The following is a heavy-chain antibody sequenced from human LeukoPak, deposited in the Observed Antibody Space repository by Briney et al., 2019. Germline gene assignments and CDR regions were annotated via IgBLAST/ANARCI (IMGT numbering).Heavy chain of an antibody. J-gene: IGHJ4*02. CDR2: INHSGST. D-gene: IGHD3-10*01. Sequence: SETLSLTCAVYGGSFSGYYWSWIRQPPGKGLEWIGEINHSGSTNYNPSLKSRVTISVDTSKNQFSLKLSSVTAADTAVYYCARTYYYGSGSYCDYWGEGSLVSVSS. CDR1: GGSFSGYY. CDR3: ARTYYYGSGSYCDY. V-gene: IGHV4-34*01.